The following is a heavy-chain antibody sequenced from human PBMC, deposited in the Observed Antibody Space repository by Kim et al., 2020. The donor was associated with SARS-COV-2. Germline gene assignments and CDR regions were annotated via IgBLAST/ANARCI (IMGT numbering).Heavy chain of an antibody. CDR3: ARDPSYDRGDY. D-gene: IGHD5-12*01. J-gene: IGHJ4*02. CDR2: T. V-gene: IGHV1-18*01. Sequence: TNNAQKLQGRVTMTTDTSTSTAYMELRSLRSDDTAVYYCARDPSYDRGDYWGQGTLVTVSS.